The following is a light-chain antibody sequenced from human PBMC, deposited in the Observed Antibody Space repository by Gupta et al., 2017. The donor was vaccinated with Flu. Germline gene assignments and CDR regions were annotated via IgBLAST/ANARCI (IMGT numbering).Light chain of an antibody. Sequence: SLLLSPGGRSALTCGPGSRVRSGYLDWYQQRPGRAPRLLIYDASNWGGGVPDRFSGSGSGTEFTLTISGLESEDFAAYYCQHDCSSTHTFGEGTKVEIK. V-gene: IGKV3D-20*01. CDR1: SRVRSGY. CDR2: DAS. CDR3: QHDCSSTHT. J-gene: IGKJ4*02.